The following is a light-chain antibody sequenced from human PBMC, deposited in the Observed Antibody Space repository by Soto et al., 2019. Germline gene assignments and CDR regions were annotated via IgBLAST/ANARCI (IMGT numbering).Light chain of an antibody. CDR1: TGDVTSGHF. CDR3: LLAYGSIRV. J-gene: IGLJ2*01. Sequence: QAVVTQEPSLTVSPGGTVTLTCGSSTGDVTSGHFPYWFQQKPGQAPRTLIYATSSKNSWTPARFSGSLLGGKAALTLSGAQPEDETDYYCLLAYGSIRVFGGGTKLTVL. V-gene: IGLV7-46*01. CDR2: ATS.